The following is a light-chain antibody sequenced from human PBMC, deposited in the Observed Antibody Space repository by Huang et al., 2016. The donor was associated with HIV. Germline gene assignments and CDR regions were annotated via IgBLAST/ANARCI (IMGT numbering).Light chain of an antibody. CDR2: GSS. CDR3: HQYNNWLLS. CDR1: RSVSTN. Sequence: EIVMTQSPATLSVSPGQRVTLSCRANRSVSTNLAWYQQRHGQAPRLLVYGSSTRAPGIPARVSGSGSGTDFALTISSLQSEDCALYYCHQYNNWLLSFGGGTRV. V-gene: IGKV3-15*01. J-gene: IGKJ4*01.